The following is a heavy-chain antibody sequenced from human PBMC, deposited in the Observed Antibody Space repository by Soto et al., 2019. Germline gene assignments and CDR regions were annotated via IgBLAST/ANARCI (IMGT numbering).Heavy chain of an antibody. J-gene: IGHJ5*02. CDR1: GFTFSSYS. Sequence: GSLRLSCAASGFTFSSYSMNWIRQAPGKGLEWVSFISSSSSYIYYADSVKGRFTSSRDNAKNSLYLQMNCLRAEDTAVYYFASGPDIVVVPAAINWFDPWGQGTLVTVSS. CDR2: ISSSSSYI. D-gene: IGHD2-2*01. V-gene: IGHV3-21*01. CDR3: ASGPDIVVVPAAINWFDP.